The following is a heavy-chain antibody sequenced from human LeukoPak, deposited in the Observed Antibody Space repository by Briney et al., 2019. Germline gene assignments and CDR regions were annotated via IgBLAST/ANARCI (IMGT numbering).Heavy chain of an antibody. CDR1: GFTFSSYA. V-gene: IGHV3-30*04. CDR2: ISYDGSNK. CDR3: ARALLGIQLLFDY. Sequence: PGRSLRLSCAASGFTFSSYAMHWVRQAPGKGLEWVAVISYDGSNKYYADSVKGRFTISRDNSKNTLYLQMNSLRAEDTAVYYCARALLGIQLLFDYWGQGTLATVSS. D-gene: IGHD5-18*01. J-gene: IGHJ4*02.